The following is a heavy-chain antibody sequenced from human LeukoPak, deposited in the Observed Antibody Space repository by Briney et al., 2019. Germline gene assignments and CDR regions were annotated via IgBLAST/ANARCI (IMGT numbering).Heavy chain of an antibody. CDR1: GFTFSSYE. CDR2: ISSSGSTI. J-gene: IGHJ4*02. D-gene: IGHD5-18*01. Sequence: GGSLRLSCAASGFTFSSYEMNWVRQAPGKGLEWVSYISSSGSTIYYADSVKGRFTISRDNSNNTLYLQMNSLRAEDTAVYYCAKGWIQIWMPFDYWGQGTLVTVSS. CDR3: AKGWIQIWMPFDY. V-gene: IGHV3-48*03.